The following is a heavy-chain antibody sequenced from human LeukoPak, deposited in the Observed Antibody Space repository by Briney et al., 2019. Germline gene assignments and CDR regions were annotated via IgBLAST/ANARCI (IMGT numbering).Heavy chain of an antibody. CDR3: AKDDYDILTGFDY. CDR1: GFTFSSYG. J-gene: IGHJ4*02. V-gene: IGHV3-30*18. Sequence: GGSLRLSCAASGFTFSSYGMHWVRQAPGKGLEWVAVISYDGSNKYYADSVKGRFTISRDNSRNTLYLQMNSLRAEDTAVYYCAKDDYDILTGFDYWAREPWSPSPQ. D-gene: IGHD3-9*01. CDR2: ISYDGSNK.